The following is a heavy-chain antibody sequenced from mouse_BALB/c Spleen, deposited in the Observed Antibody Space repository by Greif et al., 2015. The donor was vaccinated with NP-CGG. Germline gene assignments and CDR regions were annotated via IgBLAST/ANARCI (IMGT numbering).Heavy chain of an antibody. V-gene: IGHV1-69*02. CDR2: IDPSDSYT. CDR1: GYTFTSYW. Sequence: VQLQQSGAELVKPGASVKLSCKASGYTFTSYWMHWVKQRPGQGLEWIGEIDPSDSYTNYNQKFKGKATLTVGKSSSTAYMQLSSLTSEDSAVYYCARKDNRGYAMDHWGQGSSVTVSS. D-gene: IGHD1-3*01. J-gene: IGHJ4*01. CDR3: ARKDNRGYAMDH.